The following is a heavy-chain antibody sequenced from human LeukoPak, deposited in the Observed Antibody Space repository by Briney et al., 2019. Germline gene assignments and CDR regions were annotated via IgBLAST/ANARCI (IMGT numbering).Heavy chain of an antibody. CDR1: GYSFTSYW. V-gene: IGHV5-51*01. CDR3: ARLNGFSHWFDP. D-gene: IGHD2-8*01. CDR2: IYPSDSHT. J-gene: IGHJ5*02. Sequence: GESLKISCKGSGYSFTSYWIGWVRQMPGKGLEWMGIIYPSDSHTKYSPSFQGQVTISADKTIRTVYLQWSSLKASDTAMYYCARLNGFSHWFDPWGQGTLVTVSS.